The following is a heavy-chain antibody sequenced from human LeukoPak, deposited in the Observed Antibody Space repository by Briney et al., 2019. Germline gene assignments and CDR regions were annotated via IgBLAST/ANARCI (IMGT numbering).Heavy chain of an antibody. V-gene: IGHV4-59*08. J-gene: IGHJ4*02. CDR1: GGSFSGYY. CDR2: IYYSGST. D-gene: IGHD3-10*01. Sequence: PSETLSLTCAVYGGSFSGYYWSWIRQPPGKGLEWIGYIYYSGSTNYNPSLKSRVTISVDTSKNQFSLKLSSVTAADTAVYYCARHARGVIDYWGQGTLVTVSS. CDR3: ARHARGVIDY.